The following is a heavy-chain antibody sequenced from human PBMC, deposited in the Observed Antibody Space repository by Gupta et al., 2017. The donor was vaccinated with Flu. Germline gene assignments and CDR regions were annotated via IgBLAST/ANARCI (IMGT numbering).Heavy chain of an antibody. D-gene: IGHD6-13*01. Sequence: QLQLQNSGPGLVKPSETLYLTCSVSGGSISSSSSYWGWIRQPPGKGLEWIGSIYYSGSTYYNPSLNSRVTISVDTSKNQFSLKLSSVTAADTAVYYCARHVTIAVAGNIDYWGQGTLVTVSS. CDR1: GGSISSSSSY. V-gene: IGHV4-39*01. J-gene: IGHJ4*02. CDR3: ARHVTIAVAGNIDY. CDR2: IYYSGST.